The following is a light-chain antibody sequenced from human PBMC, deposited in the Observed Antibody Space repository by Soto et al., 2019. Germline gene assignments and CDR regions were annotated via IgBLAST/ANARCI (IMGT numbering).Light chain of an antibody. CDR2: EVS. Sequence: HSALTQPASVSGSPGQSITIACTGTSSDVGGYNYVSWYQHHPGKAPKLMIYEVSNRPSGVSNRFSGSKSGNTASLTISGLQAEDEAYYYCSSYTSSSTWVFGGGTQLTVL. CDR3: SSYTSSSTWV. V-gene: IGLV2-14*01. J-gene: IGLJ3*02. CDR1: SSDVGGYNY.